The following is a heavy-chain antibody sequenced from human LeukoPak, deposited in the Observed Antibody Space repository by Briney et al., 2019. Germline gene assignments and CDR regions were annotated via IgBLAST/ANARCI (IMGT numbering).Heavy chain of an antibody. Sequence: PGGSLRLSCAASGFTFSSYWMYWVRQAPGKGLVWVSRISSDGSSTSYADSVKGRFTISRDNAKNTLYLQMNSLRAEDTAMYYCARDSLFDYWGQGTLVTVSS. CDR2: ISSDGSST. CDR3: ARDSLFDY. V-gene: IGHV3-74*01. J-gene: IGHJ4*02. CDR1: GFTFSSYW.